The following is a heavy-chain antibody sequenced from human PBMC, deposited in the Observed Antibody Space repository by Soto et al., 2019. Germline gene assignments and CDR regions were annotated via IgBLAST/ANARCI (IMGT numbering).Heavy chain of an antibody. CDR1: SASISSEQR. CDR2: IHHSGST. CDR3: ARSFGCYAIDH. V-gene: IGHV4-4*02. D-gene: IGHD6-19*01. J-gene: IGHJ4*02. Sequence: QMQLQESGPGLVKPSETLSLTCAVSSASISSEQRWTWVRQPPGKGLEWIGEIHHSGSTNKNPSHKSRVTLSGDKSKSQFSLNLNSVTAADTAVYYCARSFGCYAIDHWGQGTLVIVSS.